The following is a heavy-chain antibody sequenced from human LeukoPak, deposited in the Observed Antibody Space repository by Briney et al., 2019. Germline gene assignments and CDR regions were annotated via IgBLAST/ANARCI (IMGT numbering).Heavy chain of an antibody. J-gene: IGHJ4*02. D-gene: IGHD2-2*01. V-gene: IGHV5-51*01. CDR1: GYSFTSYW. CDR2: IYPGDSDT. Sequence: GESLQISCKGSGYSFTSYWIGWVRQMPGKGLEWMGIIYPGDSDTRYSPSFQGQVTISADKSISTAYLQWSSLKASDTAMYYCARVPDIVVVPAAMEYYFDYWGQGTLVTVSS. CDR3: ARVPDIVVVPAAMEYYFDY.